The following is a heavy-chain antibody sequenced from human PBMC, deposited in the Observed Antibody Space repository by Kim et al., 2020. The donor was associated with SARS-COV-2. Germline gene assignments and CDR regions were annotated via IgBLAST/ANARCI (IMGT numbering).Heavy chain of an antibody. CDR2: INPSGGST. D-gene: IGHD2-2*03. J-gene: IGHJ6*02. CDR1: GYTFTSYY. V-gene: IGHV1-46*01. CDR3: ARDGSGSYYYYYGMDV. Sequence: ASVKVSCKASGYTFTSYYMHWVRQAPGQGLEWMGIINPSGGSTSYAQKFQGRVTMTRDTSTSTVYMELSSLRSEDTAVYYCARDGSGSYYYYYGMDVWGQGTTVTVSS.